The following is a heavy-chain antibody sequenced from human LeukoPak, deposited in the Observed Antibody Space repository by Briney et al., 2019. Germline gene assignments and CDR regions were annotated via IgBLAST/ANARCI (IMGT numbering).Heavy chain of an antibody. CDR1: GFTLSSFA. J-gene: IGHJ5*02. V-gene: IGHV3-23*01. CDR3: ARVDWFKRAS. D-gene: IGHD3-9*01. CDR2: ISASGGST. Sequence: GGSLRLSCAASGFTLSSFATSWVRQAPGKGLEWVSGISASGGSTYYADSVKGRFTISRDNARNSLYLQMNSLIAEDAAVYYCARVDWFKRASWGEGTLVTVSS.